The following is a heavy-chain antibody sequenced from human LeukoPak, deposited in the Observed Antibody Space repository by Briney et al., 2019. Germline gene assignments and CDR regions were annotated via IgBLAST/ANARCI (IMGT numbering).Heavy chain of an antibody. CDR2: INPNSGGT. D-gene: IGHD2-15*01. V-gene: IGHV1-2*02. J-gene: IGHJ6*03. CDR3: ARDPSDCSGGSCYYYYYYMDV. Sequence: ASVKVSCKASGYTFTGYYMHWVRQAPGQGLEWMGWINPNSGGTNYAQKFQGRVTMTRDTSISTAYMELSRLRSDDTAVYYCARDPSDCSGGSCYYYYYYMDVWGKGTTVTVSS. CDR1: GYTFTGYY.